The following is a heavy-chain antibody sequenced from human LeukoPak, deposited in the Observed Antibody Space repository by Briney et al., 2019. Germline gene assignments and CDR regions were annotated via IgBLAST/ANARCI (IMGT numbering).Heavy chain of an antibody. Sequence: GGSLRLSCAASGFTFSNYAMTWVRQAPGMGLEWVSSISGSGSSSYYADSVKGRFTVSRDNSKNMLHLQMNSLRAEDTAVYYCAKDFLYNVVDYWGQGTLVAVSS. D-gene: IGHD3-10*01. V-gene: IGHV3-23*01. CDR1: GFTFSNYA. CDR3: AKDFLYNVVDY. J-gene: IGHJ4*02. CDR2: ISGSGSSS.